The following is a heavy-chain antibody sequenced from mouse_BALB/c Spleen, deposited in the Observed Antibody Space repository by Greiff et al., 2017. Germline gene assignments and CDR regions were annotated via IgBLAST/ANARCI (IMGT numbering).Heavy chain of an antibody. CDR3: AHYDYDGSWFAY. Sequence: VQLKQSGPSLVKPSQTLSLTCSVTGDSITSGYWNWIRKFPGNKLEYMGYISYSGSTYYNPSLKSRISITRDTSKNQYYLQLNSVTTEDTATYYCAHYDYDGSWFAYWGQGTLVTVSA. V-gene: IGHV3-8*02. J-gene: IGHJ3*01. D-gene: IGHD2-4*01. CDR2: ISYSGST. CDR1: GDSITSGY.